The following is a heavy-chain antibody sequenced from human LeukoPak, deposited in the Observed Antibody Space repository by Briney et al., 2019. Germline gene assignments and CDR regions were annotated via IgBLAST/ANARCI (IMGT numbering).Heavy chain of an antibody. CDR1: GFTFSSYA. V-gene: IGHV3-48*04. CDR2: ISGSSSTI. D-gene: IGHD5-18*01. CDR3: AMDLWLGFDY. Sequence: GGSLRLSCAASGFTFSSYAMSWVRQAPGKGLEWVSAISGSSSTIYYADSVKGRFTISRDNAKNSLYLQMNSLRAEDTAVYYCAMDLWLGFDYWGQGTLVTVSS. J-gene: IGHJ4*02.